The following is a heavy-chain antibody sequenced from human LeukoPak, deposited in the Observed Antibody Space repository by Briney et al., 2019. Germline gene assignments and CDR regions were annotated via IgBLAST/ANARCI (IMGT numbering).Heavy chain of an antibody. V-gene: IGHV4-34*01. Sequence: SETLSLTCAVYGGSFSDYYWSWIRQPPGKGLEWIGEINHSGSTNYNPSLKSRVTISVDTSKNQFSLKLSSVTAADTAVYYCARAFYPGYYSYMAVWGKGTTVTVSS. D-gene: IGHD3-3*02. CDR2: INHSGST. CDR3: ARAFYPGYYSYMAV. J-gene: IGHJ6*03. CDR1: GGSFSDYY.